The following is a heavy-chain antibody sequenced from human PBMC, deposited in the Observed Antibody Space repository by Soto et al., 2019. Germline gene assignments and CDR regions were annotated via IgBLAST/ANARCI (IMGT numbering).Heavy chain of an antibody. D-gene: IGHD5-18*01. Sequence: TGGSLRLSCAVSGFTFTSYAMTWVRQAPGKGLEWVSAISGSGGSGFYADSVKGRFTISRDNSKNTLYLQMRSLRAEDTALYYCAKGDTTMITDYFAMDVWGQGTTVTVYS. CDR3: AKGDTTMITDYFAMDV. CDR1: GFTFTSYA. V-gene: IGHV3-23*01. CDR2: ISGSGGSG. J-gene: IGHJ6*02.